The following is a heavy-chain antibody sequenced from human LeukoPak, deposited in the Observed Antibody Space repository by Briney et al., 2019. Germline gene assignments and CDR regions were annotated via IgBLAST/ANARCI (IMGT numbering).Heavy chain of an antibody. V-gene: IGHV3-21*01. CDR1: GFTFSSFA. J-gene: IGHJ4*02. D-gene: IGHD2-2*01. CDR3: ARDSTSCSY. Sequence: GGSLRLSCAASGFTFSSFAMTWVRQAPGKGLEWVSSISSSSSYIYYADSVKGRFTISRDNAKNSLYLQMNSLRAEDTAVYYCARDSTSCSYWGQGTLVTVSS. CDR2: ISSSSSYI.